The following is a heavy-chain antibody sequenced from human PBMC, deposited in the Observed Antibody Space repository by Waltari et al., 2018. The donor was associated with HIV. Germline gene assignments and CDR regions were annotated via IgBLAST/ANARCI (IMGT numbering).Heavy chain of an antibody. CDR2: ISSSSSTI. V-gene: IGHV3-48*04. J-gene: IGHJ3*02. CDR1: GFTFSSYS. D-gene: IGHD6-19*01. CDR3: ARGNSSGRWAFDI. Sequence: EVQLVESGGGLVQPGGSLRLSCAASGFTFSSYSMNWVRQPPGKGLEWVSYISSSSSTIYYADSLKGRFTISRDNAKNSLYLQMNSLRAEDTAVYYCARGNSSGRWAFDIWGRGTMVTVSS.